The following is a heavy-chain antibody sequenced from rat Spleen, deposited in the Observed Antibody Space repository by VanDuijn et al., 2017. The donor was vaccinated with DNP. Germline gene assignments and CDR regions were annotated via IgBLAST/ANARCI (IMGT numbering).Heavy chain of an antibody. CDR2: VNSAGTT. J-gene: IGHJ2*01. Sequence: VQLQQSGPGLVKPSQSLSLTCSVTGYSISSTNRWNWIRKFPGNKLEWMGYVNSAGTTIYNPSLTSRISITRDTSKNQFFLHINSVTTEDTATYYCARSGGVHYGLSLDYWGQGVMVTVSS. CDR1: GYSISSTNR. V-gene: IGHV3-3*01. CDR3: ARSGGVHYGLSLDY. D-gene: IGHD1-6*01.